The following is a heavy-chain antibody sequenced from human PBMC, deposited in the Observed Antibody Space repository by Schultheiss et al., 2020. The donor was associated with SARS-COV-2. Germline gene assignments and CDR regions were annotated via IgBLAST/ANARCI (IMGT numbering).Heavy chain of an antibody. V-gene: IGHV4-38-2*01. CDR3: ARGDMVNFDY. D-gene: IGHD2-21*02. CDR1: GYSISSGYY. Sequence: SETLSLTCAVSGYSISSGYYWAWVRQPPGKGLEWIGSIYYSGNTFYNPSLKSRVTISVDTSNNQFSLKLSSVTAADTAVYYCARGDMVNFDYWGQGTLVTVSS. CDR2: IYYSGNT. J-gene: IGHJ4*02.